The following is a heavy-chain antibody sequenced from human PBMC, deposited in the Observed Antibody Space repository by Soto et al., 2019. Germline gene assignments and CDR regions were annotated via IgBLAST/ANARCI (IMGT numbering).Heavy chain of an antibody. CDR2: INHRGST. J-gene: IGHJ4*02. Sequence: QVQLQQWGAGLLKPSETLSLTCAVYGGSFSGYYWSWIRQPPARGLEWIGEINHRGSTKYNPSLKSRVTISVDTSKNQFSLKLSSVTAADTAVYYCARVGDGSSSPFGYWGQGTLVTVSS. V-gene: IGHV4-34*01. CDR1: GGSFSGYY. D-gene: IGHD6-13*01. CDR3: ARVGDGSSSPFGY.